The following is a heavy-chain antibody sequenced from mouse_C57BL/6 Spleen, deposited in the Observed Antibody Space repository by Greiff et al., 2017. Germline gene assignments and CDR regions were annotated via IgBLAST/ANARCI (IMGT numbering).Heavy chain of an antibody. CDR1: GYTFTSYW. V-gene: IGHV1-64*01. CDR2: IHPNSGST. D-gene: IGHD1-1*01. Sequence: VQLQQPGAELVKPGASVKLSCKASGYTFTSYWMHWVKQRTGQGLEWIGMIHPNSGSTNYNEKFKSKATLTVDKSSSTAYMQLSSLTSEDSAVYYCARWGTTVVDYWGQGTTLTVSS. J-gene: IGHJ2*01. CDR3: ARWGTTVVDY.